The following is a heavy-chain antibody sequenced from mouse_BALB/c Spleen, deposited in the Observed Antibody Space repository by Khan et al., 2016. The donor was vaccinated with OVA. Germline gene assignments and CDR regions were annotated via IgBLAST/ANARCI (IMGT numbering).Heavy chain of an antibody. Sequence: QVQLKESGPGLVAPSQSLSITCPISGFSLTNYGVNWVRQPPGKGLEWLVVIWSDGSTTYNSALKSRLSISKANSKSQVFLKINSLQTDDTAMYFCARQPYYHYNIMDYWGQGTSVTVSS. V-gene: IGHV2-6-1*01. CDR2: IWSDGST. CDR3: ARQPYYHYNIMDY. D-gene: IGHD2-10*01. J-gene: IGHJ4*01. CDR1: GFSLTNYG.